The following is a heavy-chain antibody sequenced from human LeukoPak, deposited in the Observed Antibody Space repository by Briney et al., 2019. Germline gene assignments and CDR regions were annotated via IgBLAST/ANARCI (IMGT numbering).Heavy chain of an antibody. CDR2: INHSGST. Sequence: SETPSLTCAVYGGSFSGYYWTWIRQPPGKGLEWIGEINHSGSTKYNSSVKSRVTISVDTSKKEFFLELSSVTAADTAMYYCARGKVEDGSSWYDYWGQGTLVTVSS. V-gene: IGHV4-34*01. CDR3: ARGKVEDGSSWYDY. CDR1: GGSFSGYY. D-gene: IGHD6-13*01. J-gene: IGHJ4*02.